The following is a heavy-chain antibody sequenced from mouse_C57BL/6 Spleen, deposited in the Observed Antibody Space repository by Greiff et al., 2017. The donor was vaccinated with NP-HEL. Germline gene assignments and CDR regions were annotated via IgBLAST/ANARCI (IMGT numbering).Heavy chain of an antibody. D-gene: IGHD1-1*01. CDR1: GYTFTSYW. CDR3: ARGYYGSSRYFDV. Sequence: QVQLQQPGTELVKPGASVKLSCKASGYTFTSYWMHWVQQRPGQGLEWIGNINPSNGGTNYNEKFKGKATLTVDKSSSTAYMQLSSLTSEDSAVYYCARGYYGSSRYFDVWGKGTTVTVSS. J-gene: IGHJ1*03. V-gene: IGHV1-53*01. CDR2: INPSNGGT.